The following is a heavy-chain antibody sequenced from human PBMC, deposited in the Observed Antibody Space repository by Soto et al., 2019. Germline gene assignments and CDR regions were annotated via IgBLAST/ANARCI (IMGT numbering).Heavy chain of an antibody. CDR1: GGSISSYY. CDR2: VYFRGRT. J-gene: IGHJ4*02. D-gene: IGHD5-12*01. V-gene: IGHV4-59*01. CDR3: ARSVDVRGDNYHFDY. Sequence: PSETLSLTCTISGGSISSYYWSWIRQTPGKGLEWLGYVYFRGRTNYNPSLKSRVAMSVDTSKSQFSLRLRSVTAADTAVYYCARSVDVRGDNYHFDYWGQGPLVTVSS.